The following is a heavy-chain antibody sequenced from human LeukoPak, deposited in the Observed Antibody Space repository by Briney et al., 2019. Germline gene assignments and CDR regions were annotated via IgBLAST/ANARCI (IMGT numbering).Heavy chain of an antibody. D-gene: IGHD3-3*01. Sequence: GGSLRLSCAASGFTFSSYAMHWVRQAPGKGLEWVAVISYDGGNKYYADSVKGRFTISRDNSKNTLYLQMNSLRAEDTAVYYCARAEGTIFGVVIPFDYWGQGTLVTVSS. CDR3: ARAEGTIFGVVIPFDY. V-gene: IGHV3-30-3*01. CDR2: ISYDGGNK. J-gene: IGHJ4*02. CDR1: GFTFSSYA.